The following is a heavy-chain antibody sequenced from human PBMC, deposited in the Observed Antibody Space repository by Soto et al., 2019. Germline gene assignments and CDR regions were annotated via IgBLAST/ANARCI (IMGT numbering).Heavy chain of an antibody. CDR3: AHRRPPPTYYDSLTGYGDAFDI. V-gene: IGHV2-5*02. J-gene: IGHJ3*02. Sequence: QITLKESGPTLVKPTQTLTLTCTFSGFSLSTSGVGVGWIRQPPGKALEWLALIYWDDDKRYSPSLKSRLTITKDTSKNQVVLTMTNMDPVDTATYYCAHRRPPPTYYDSLTGYGDAFDIWGQGTMVTVSS. CDR1: GFSLSTSGVG. CDR2: IYWDDDK. D-gene: IGHD3-9*01.